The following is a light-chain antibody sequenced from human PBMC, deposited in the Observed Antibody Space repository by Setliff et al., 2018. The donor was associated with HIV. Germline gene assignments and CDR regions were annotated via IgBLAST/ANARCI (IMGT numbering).Light chain of an antibody. CDR3: CSYAGSYTYV. V-gene: IGLV2-11*01. CDR1: SSDVDAYDY. Sequence: QSALTQPRSMSGSPGQSVTISCTGTSSDVDAYDYVSWYQHHPGKAPKLLIYDVSERPSGVPDRFSGSKSGNTASLTISGPQAEDEADYYCCSYAGSYTYVFGTGTKVTVL. J-gene: IGLJ1*01. CDR2: DVS.